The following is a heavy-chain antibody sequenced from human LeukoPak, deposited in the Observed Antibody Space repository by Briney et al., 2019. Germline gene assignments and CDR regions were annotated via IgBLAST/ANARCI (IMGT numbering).Heavy chain of an antibody. D-gene: IGHD2-2*01. CDR1: GFIISSDY. J-gene: IGHJ4*02. V-gene: IGHV3-53*05. Sequence: GGSLRLSCAASGFIISSDYMSWVRQAPGEGLEWVSVIFTDGSTYYADSVKGRFTISRDNSKNTLYLQMNSLRAEDTAVYYCAKELGYCSSTSCYGADYWGQGTLVTVSS. CDR2: IFTDGST. CDR3: AKELGYCSSTSCYGADY.